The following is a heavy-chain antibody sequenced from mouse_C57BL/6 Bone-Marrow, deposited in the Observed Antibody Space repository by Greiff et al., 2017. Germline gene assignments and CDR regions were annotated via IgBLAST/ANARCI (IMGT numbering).Heavy chain of an antibody. Sequence: EVQLQQSVAELVRPGASVKLSCTASGFNIKNTYMHWVKQRPEQGLAWIGRIDPANGNTKYAPKFQGKATITADTSSNTAYLQLSSLTSEDTAIYYCARRDYYGSSLFDYWGQGTTLTVSS. CDR3: ARRDYYGSSLFDY. CDR2: IDPANGNT. D-gene: IGHD1-1*01. CDR1: GFNIKNTY. V-gene: IGHV14-3*01. J-gene: IGHJ2*01.